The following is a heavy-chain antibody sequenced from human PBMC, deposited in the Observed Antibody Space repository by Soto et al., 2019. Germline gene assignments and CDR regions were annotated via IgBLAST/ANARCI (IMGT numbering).Heavy chain of an antibody. V-gene: IGHV3-33*01. J-gene: IGHJ1*01. CDR2: IWYDGSNK. D-gene: IGHD6-13*01. CDR1: GFTFSSYG. Sequence: GGSLRLSCAASGFTFSSYGMHWVRQAPGKGLEWVAVIWYDGSNKYYADSVKGRFTISRDNSKNTLYMQMNSLRAEDTAVYYCARGLRGRGSWYNWYFQHWGQGTLVTVSS. CDR3: ARGLRGRGSWYNWYFQH.